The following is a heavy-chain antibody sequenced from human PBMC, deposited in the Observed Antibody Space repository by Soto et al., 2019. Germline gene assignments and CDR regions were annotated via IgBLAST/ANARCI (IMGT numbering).Heavy chain of an antibody. D-gene: IGHD3-3*01. CDR3: AREGARAYYDFWSGPAFDY. Sequence: GASVKVSCKASGGTFSRYAISWVRQAPGQGLEWMGGIIPIFGTANYAQKFQGRVTITADESTSTAYMELSSLRSEDTAVYYCAREGARAYYDFWSGPAFDYWGQGTLVTVSS. V-gene: IGHV1-69*13. CDR1: GGTFSRYA. J-gene: IGHJ4*02. CDR2: IIPIFGTA.